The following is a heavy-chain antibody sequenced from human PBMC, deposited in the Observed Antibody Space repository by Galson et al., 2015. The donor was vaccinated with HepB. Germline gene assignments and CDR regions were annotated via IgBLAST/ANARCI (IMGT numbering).Heavy chain of an antibody. CDR1: GYTFTGYY. V-gene: IGHV1-2*06. J-gene: IGHJ4*02. D-gene: IGHD3-9*01. Sequence: SVKVSCKASGYTFTGYYMHWVRQAPGQGLEWMGRINPNSGGTNYAQKFQGRVTMTRDTSISTAYMELSRLRSDDTAVYYCAIREAYDILTGVNWGQGTLVTVSS. CDR2: INPNSGGT. CDR3: AIREAYDILTGVN.